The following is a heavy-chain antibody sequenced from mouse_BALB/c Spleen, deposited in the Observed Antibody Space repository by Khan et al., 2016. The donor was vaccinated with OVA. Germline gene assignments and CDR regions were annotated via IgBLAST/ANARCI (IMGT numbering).Heavy chain of an antibody. CDR2: IYPGDGDT. V-gene: IGHV1-87*01. Sequence: QVQLKESGAELARPGASVKLSCKASGYTFTSYWMQWVKQWPGQGLEWIGTIYPGDGDTRYTQKFKGKATLTADKSSSTAYMQLSSLASEDSAVYYCASYRYDYFDYWGQGTTLTVSS. CDR1: GYTFTSYW. D-gene: IGHD2-14*01. CDR3: ASYRYDYFDY. J-gene: IGHJ2*01.